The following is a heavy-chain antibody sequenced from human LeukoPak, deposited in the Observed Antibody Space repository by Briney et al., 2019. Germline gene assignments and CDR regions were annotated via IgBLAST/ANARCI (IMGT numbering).Heavy chain of an antibody. V-gene: IGHV3-23*01. J-gene: IGHJ6*03. CDR1: GFTFSSYA. CDR3: AKVMVPAATPRYMDV. CDR2: ISGSGGST. Sequence: GASVKVSCKASGFTFSSYAMSWVRQAPGKGLEWVSAISGSGGSTYYADSVKGRFTISRDNSKNTLYLQMNSLRAEDTAVYYCAKVMVPAATPRYMDVWGQGTTVTVSS. D-gene: IGHD2-2*01.